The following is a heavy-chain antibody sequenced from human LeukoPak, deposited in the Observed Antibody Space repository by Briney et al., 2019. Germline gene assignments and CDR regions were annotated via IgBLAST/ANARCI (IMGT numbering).Heavy chain of an antibody. Sequence: PGGSLRLSCAASGFTFDDYDMSWVRQAPGKGLEWVSGILWNGGSTGYADSVKGRFTIPRDNAENSLYLQMNSLRAEDTALYYCARGASRAAAGTKFDYWGQGTLVTVSS. V-gene: IGHV3-20*04. CDR2: ILWNGGST. D-gene: IGHD6-13*01. J-gene: IGHJ4*02. CDR1: GFTFDDYD. CDR3: ARGASRAAAGTKFDY.